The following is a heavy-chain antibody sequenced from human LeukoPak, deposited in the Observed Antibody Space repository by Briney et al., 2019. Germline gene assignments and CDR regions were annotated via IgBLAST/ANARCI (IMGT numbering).Heavy chain of an antibody. CDR2: ISSSSSYI. Sequence: GGSLRLSCAASGFTFSSYSMNWVRQAPGKGLEWVSSISSSSSYIYYADSVKGRFTISRDNAKNSLYLQMNSLRAEDTAVYYCAKTRPLDSSSWSHGDYWGQGTLVTVSS. CDR1: GFTFSSYS. D-gene: IGHD6-13*01. V-gene: IGHV3-21*04. J-gene: IGHJ4*02. CDR3: AKTRPLDSSSWSHGDY.